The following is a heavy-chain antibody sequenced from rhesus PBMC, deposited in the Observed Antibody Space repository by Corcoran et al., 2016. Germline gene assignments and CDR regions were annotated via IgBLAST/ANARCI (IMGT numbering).Heavy chain of an antibody. CDR1: GYSISSNY. CDR2: IYGSSGRT. CDR3: ARGYSSGWSYNYGLDS. V-gene: IGHV4-160*01. J-gene: IGHJ6*01. Sequence: QVQLQESGPGLVKPSETLSLTCAVSGYSISSNYWSWIRQPPGKGMEWIGYIYGSSGRTYYNPSLKSRVTISTDTSKNQFSLKLSSVTAADSAVYYCARGYSSGWSYNYGLDSWGQGVVVTVSS. D-gene: IGHD6S26*01.